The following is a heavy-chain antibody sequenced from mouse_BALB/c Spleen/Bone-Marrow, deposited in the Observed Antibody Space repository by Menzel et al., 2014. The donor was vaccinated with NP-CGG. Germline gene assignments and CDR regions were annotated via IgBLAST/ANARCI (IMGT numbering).Heavy chain of an antibody. CDR3: ASRGDYSYAMDY. Sequence: QVQLQQSGAELVRPGSSVKISCKSSGYSFSNYWMNWMKQGPGQGLEWIGQIYPGDGDTNYNGKFKGKATLTADKSSSTAYMQLSSLTSEDSADYFCASRGDYSYAMDYWGQGTSVTVSS. V-gene: IGHV1-80*01. CDR2: IYPGDGDT. D-gene: IGHD1-1*01. J-gene: IGHJ4*01. CDR1: GYSFSNYW.